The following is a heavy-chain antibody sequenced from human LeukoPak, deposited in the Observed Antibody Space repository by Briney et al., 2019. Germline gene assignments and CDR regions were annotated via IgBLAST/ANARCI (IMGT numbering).Heavy chain of an antibody. J-gene: IGHJ4*02. V-gene: IGHV3-11*01. D-gene: IGHD4-11*01. CDR3: ARRTYSNYFFDY. CDR1: GFTFSDYY. CDR2: ISGSGDSK. Sequence: GGSLRLACAASGFTFSDYYMSWIRQAPGKGLEWVSDISGSGDSKFYTDSVRGRFTISRDNAKNSLYLQMNSLRAEDTAVYYCARRTYSNYFFDYWGKGTLVTVSS.